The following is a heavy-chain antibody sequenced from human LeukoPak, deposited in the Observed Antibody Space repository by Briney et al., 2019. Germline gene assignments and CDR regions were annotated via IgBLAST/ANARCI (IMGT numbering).Heavy chain of an antibody. J-gene: IGHJ4*02. Sequence: ASVKVSCKASGYTFTSYGISWVRQAPGQGLECMGWISAYNGNTNYAQKLQGRVTMTTDTSTSTAYMELRSLRSDDTAVYYCARLYGSGSYYNLFGDYWGQGTLVTVSS. D-gene: IGHD3-10*01. CDR3: ARLYGSGSYYNLFGDY. CDR1: GYTFTSYG. V-gene: IGHV1-18*01. CDR2: ISAYNGNT.